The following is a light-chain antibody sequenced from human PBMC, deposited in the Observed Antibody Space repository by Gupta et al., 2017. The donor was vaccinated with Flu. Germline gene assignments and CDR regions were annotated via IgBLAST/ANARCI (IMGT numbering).Light chain of an antibody. Sequence: APRELIYSTSNTPAWTPARFSGSLRGAKAALTLSGVQPEDEAEYYCLLYDDGVRVFGGGTKLTVL. J-gene: IGLJ3*02. V-gene: IGLV7-43*01. CDR2: STS. CDR3: LLYDDGVRV.